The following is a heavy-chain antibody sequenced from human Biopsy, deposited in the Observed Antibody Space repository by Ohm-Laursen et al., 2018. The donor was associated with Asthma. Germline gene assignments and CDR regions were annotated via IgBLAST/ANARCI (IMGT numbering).Heavy chain of an antibody. Sequence: SSVKVSCKSLGGTFNTYVIGWVRQAPGQGLEWMGGINSVFGTTTYPQKFQDRVTITADDSTSTIYMELSSLRSEDPAVYYCSRKAGSCISRTCYSLDFWGQGTLVTVSS. J-gene: IGHJ4*02. CDR3: SRKAGSCISRTCYSLDF. CDR1: GGTFNTYV. CDR2: INSVFGTT. V-gene: IGHV1-69*01. D-gene: IGHD2-2*01.